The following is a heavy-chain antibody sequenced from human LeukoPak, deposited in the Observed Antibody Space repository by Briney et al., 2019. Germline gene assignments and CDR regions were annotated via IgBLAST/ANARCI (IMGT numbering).Heavy chain of an antibody. CDR1: GFIFSNYW. J-gene: IGHJ4*02. D-gene: IGHD2-8*01. V-gene: IGHV3-7*01. CDR2: IKQDGSEK. Sequence: TGGSLRLSCAASGFIFSNYWMTWVRQAPGKGLEWVANIKQDGSEKYYVDSVKGRFTISRDNAKKSLYLQMNNLRAEDTAVYYCARDLGDCTNGVCPDFPAVAYWGQGTLVTVSS. CDR3: ARDLGDCTNGVCPDFPAVAY.